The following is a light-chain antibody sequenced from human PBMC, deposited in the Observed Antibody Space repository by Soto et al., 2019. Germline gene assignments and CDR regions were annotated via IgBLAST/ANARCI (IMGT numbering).Light chain of an antibody. CDR2: AAS. Sequence: DIQMTQSPSSLSASVGDRVTITCRASQGMGNDLGWYQQKPGKAPKRLIYAASSLQSGVPSRFSGSESGTEFTLTITSLQPEDFATYYCLQHNSYPRTFGQGTKVEIK. CDR3: LQHNSYPRT. CDR1: QGMGND. V-gene: IGKV1-17*01. J-gene: IGKJ2*01.